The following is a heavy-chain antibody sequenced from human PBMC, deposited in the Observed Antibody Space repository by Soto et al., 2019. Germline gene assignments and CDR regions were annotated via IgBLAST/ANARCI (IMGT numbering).Heavy chain of an antibody. D-gene: IGHD1-26*01. CDR2: IIPGNGNT. Sequence: ASVKVSCKASGYTFTSYPMHWVRQAPGQRLEWMGWIIPGNGNTDYSQKFQDRVTFTRDTSATTAYMELSSLRSEDTAVYYCARGLTSGSYFYWGQGTLVTVSS. V-gene: IGHV1-3*01. CDR3: ARGLTSGSYFY. J-gene: IGHJ4*02. CDR1: GYTFTSYP.